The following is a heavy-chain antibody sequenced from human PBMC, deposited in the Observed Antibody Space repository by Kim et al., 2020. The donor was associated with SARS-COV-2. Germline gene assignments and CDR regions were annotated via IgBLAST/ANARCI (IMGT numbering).Heavy chain of an antibody. CDR2: IGTAGDT. Sequence: GGSLRLSCAASGFTLSDTDMHWVRQSEGKGLQWIACIGTAGDTYYPGSVRGRFSISRDSAKNQIYLQVNTVTAGDTARYFCTTGDWGLWGQGTTVTVSS. J-gene: IGHJ6*02. V-gene: IGHV3-13*04. CDR1: GFTLSDTD. D-gene: IGHD7-27*01. CDR3: TTGDWGL.